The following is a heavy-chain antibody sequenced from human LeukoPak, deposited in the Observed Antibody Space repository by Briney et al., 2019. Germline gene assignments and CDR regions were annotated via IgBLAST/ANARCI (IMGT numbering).Heavy chain of an antibody. V-gene: IGHV3-30*02. J-gene: IGHJ4*02. CDR3: VKDNPLDY. CDR2: IRYDGNNK. Sequence: GGSLRLSCAASGFTFSSYGMHWVRQAPGKGLDWVSFIRYDGNNKLYADPVKGRFTISRDNSKNTLYLHINSLRAEDTAVYYCVKDNPLDYWGQGTLVTVSS. D-gene: IGHD1-14*01. CDR1: GFTFSSYG.